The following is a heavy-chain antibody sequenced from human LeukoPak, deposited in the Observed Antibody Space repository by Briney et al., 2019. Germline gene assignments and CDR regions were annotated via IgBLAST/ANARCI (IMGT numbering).Heavy chain of an antibody. V-gene: IGHV3-48*04. CDR2: ISSSSSTI. CDR3: ARDRNDSSGYYYGY. Sequence: PGGSLRPSCAASGFTFSDYSMNWVRQAPGKGLEWVSYISSSSSTIYYADSVKGRFTISRDNAKNSLYLQMNSLRAEDTAVYYCARDRNDSSGYYYGYWGQGTPVTVSS. J-gene: IGHJ4*02. CDR1: GFTFSDYS. D-gene: IGHD3-22*01.